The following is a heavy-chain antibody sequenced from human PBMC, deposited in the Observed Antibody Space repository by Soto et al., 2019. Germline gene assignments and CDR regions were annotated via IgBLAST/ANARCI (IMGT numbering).Heavy chain of an antibody. Sequence: EVQLLESGGGLVQPGGSLRLSCAASGFSFSTYAMSGVRQAPGKGLEWVSTVGRGDSTFYADSVRGRFTISRDNSNNALFLQMNSLRADDTALYYCAKGILVEVPGTRAFDIWGQGTMVIVSS. J-gene: IGHJ3*02. V-gene: IGHV3-23*01. CDR1: GFSFSTYA. CDR3: AKGILVEVPGTRAFDI. D-gene: IGHD2-2*01. CDR2: VGRGDST.